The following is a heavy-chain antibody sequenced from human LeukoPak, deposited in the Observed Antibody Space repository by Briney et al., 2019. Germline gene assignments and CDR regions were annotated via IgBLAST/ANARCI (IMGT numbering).Heavy chain of an antibody. CDR3: ARAYCSGGSCYQYYFDY. Sequence: ASVKVSCKASGYTFTSYYIHWVRQAPGQGLEWMGIINPIGGTTDYAQKFQGRVTMTRDTSTSTVYMELSSLRSEDTAVYYCARAYCSGGSCYQYYFDYWGQGTLVTVSS. CDR2: INPIGGTT. CDR1: GYTFTSYY. D-gene: IGHD2-15*01. J-gene: IGHJ4*02. V-gene: IGHV1-46*01.